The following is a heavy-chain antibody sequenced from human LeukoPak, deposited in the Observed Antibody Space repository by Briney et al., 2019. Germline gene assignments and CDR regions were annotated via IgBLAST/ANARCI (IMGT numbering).Heavy chain of an antibody. D-gene: IGHD3-3*01. V-gene: IGHV4-59*01. CDR2: MLYSGST. CDR3: ARGITIFGVVPRAFDI. CDR1: GASISNFY. Sequence: SETLSLTCTVSGASISNFYWSWIRQAPEQGLEWIGYMLYSGSTNQKPSLRSRVTISVDTSKNQFSLKLSSVTAADTAVYYCARGITIFGVVPRAFDIWGQGTMVTVSS. J-gene: IGHJ3*02.